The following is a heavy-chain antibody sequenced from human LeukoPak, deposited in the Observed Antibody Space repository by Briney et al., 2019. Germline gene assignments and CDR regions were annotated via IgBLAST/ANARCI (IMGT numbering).Heavy chain of an antibody. J-gene: IGHJ3*02. CDR1: GYTFTSYG. CDR3: ARVGPYYDFWSGYYMVAFDI. CDR2: ISAYNGNT. V-gene: IGHV1-18*01. Sequence: GASVKVSCKASGYTFTSYGISWVRQAPGQGLEWMGWISAYNGNTNYAQKLQGRVTMTTDTSTSTAYMELRSLRSDDTAVYYCARVGPYYDFWSGYYMVAFDIWGQGTMVTVSS. D-gene: IGHD3-3*01.